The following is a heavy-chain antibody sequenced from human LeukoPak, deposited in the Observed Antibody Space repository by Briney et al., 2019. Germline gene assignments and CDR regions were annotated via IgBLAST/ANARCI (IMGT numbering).Heavy chain of an antibody. V-gene: IGHV3-30*04. Sequence: GGSLRLSCAASGFTFSSYAMHWVRQAPGKGLEWVAVISYDGSNEYYADSVKGRFTISRDNSKNTLYLQMNSLRAEDTAVYYCARATSVVVTANWGQGTLVTVSS. D-gene: IGHD2-21*02. CDR2: ISYDGSNE. CDR3: ARATSVVVTAN. J-gene: IGHJ4*02. CDR1: GFTFSSYA.